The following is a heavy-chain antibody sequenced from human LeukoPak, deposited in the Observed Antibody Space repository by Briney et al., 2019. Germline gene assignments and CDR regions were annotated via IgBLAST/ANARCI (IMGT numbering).Heavy chain of an antibody. V-gene: IGHV3-11*06. CDR2: ISSSSYT. CDR1: GFTFSDYY. D-gene: IGHD3-3*01. CDR3: SRDFSHSRRSGLTRGFDY. J-gene: IGHJ4*02. Sequence: GGSLRLSCAASGFTFSDYYMSWIRQAPGKGLEWVSYISSSSYTNYADSVKGRFTISRDNAKNSLYLQMNSLRAEDTAVYYCSRDFSHSRRSGLTRGFDYWGQGNLVNVSS.